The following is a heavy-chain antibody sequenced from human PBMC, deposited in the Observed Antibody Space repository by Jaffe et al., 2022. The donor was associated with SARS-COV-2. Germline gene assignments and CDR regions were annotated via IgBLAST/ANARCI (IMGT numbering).Heavy chain of an antibody. Sequence: QVQLVESGGGVVQPGRSLRLSCAASGFTFSSYGMHWVRQAPGKGLEWVAVISYDGSNKYYADSVKGRFTISRDNSKNTLYLQMNSLRAEDTAVYYCAKDTHYYDSSGYYGLDDAFDIWGQGTMVTVSS. J-gene: IGHJ3*02. CDR1: GFTFSSYG. D-gene: IGHD3-22*01. CDR2: ISYDGSNK. CDR3: AKDTHYYDSSGYYGLDDAFDI. V-gene: IGHV3-30*18.